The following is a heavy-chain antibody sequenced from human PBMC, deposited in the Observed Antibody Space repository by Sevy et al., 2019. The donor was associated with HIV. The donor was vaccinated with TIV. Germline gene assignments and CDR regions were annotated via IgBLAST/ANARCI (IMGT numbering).Heavy chain of an antibody. D-gene: IGHD3-22*01. Sequence: GGSLRLSCAASGFTFSSYAMSWVRQAPGKGLEWVSAISGSGGSTYYADSMKGRFTISRDNSKNTLYLQMNSLRAEDTAVYYCARLSYYYDSSGYVYWGQGTLVTVSS. CDR1: GFTFSSYA. CDR3: ARLSYYYDSSGYVY. CDR2: ISGSGGST. V-gene: IGHV3-23*01. J-gene: IGHJ4*02.